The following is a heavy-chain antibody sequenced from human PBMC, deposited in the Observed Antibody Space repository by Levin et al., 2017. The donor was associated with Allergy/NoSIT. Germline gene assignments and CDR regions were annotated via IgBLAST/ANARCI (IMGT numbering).Heavy chain of an antibody. V-gene: IGHV1-2*02. J-gene: IGHJ4*02. CDR3: ARSDTLTGDYYFDY. D-gene: IGHD7-27*01. CDR1: GYTFTGYY. Sequence: PGGSLRLSCKASGYTFTGYYMHWVRQAPGQGLEWMGWINPNSGGTNYAQKFQGRVTMTRDTSISTAYMELSRLRSDDTAVYYCARSDTLTGDYYFDYWGQRTLVTVSS. CDR2: INPNSGGT.